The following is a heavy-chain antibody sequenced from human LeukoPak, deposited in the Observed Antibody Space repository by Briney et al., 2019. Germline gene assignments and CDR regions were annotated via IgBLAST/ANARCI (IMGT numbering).Heavy chain of an antibody. CDR3: ARAYYYDSSGLFDY. Sequence: CRMLGCSVDGRSVGSEWRHWGRQAPGKKMVWVSSINSDGSSTSYADSVKGRFTISRDNAKNTLYLQMNSLRAEDTAVYYCARAYYYDSSGLFDYWGQGTLVTVSS. D-gene: IGHD3-22*01. V-gene: IGHV3-74*01. CDR2: INSDGSST. J-gene: IGHJ4*02. CDR1: GRSVGSEW.